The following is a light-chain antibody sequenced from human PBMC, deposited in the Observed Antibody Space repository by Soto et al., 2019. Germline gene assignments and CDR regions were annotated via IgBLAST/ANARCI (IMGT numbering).Light chain of an antibody. CDR2: GAP. V-gene: IGKV3-20*01. J-gene: IGKJ1*01. Sequence: EIVLTQSPVTLSLSPGERATLSCRASQSISSSYLAWYQQKPGQAPRPLIFGAPSRASGIPGRFSGSGSGTDFTLTISRLEPEDFAVYYCQHYGTSATWTFGQGTKVEIK. CDR1: QSISSSY. CDR3: QHYGTSATWT.